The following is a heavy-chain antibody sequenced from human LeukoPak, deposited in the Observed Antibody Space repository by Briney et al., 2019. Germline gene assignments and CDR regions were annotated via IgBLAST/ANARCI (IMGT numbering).Heavy chain of an antibody. D-gene: IGHD6-19*01. V-gene: IGHV3-30*18. CDR2: ISYNGSNI. CDR3: GKVRSGGIAVAGDY. Sequence: GRSLRLSCAASGFTFSSYGMHWVRQAPGKGLEWVAVISYNGSNIYYADSVKGRFTISRDNSKNTLYLQMNSLRAEDTAVYYCGKVRSGGIAVAGDYWGEGTLVTVSS. CDR1: GFTFSSYG. J-gene: IGHJ4*02.